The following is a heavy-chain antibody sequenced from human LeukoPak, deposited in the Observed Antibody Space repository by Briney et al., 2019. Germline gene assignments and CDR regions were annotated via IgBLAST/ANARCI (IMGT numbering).Heavy chain of an antibody. D-gene: IGHD2-2*01. CDR3: AKVLYCSSTSCYEGFDY. J-gene: IGHJ4*02. V-gene: IGHV3-23*01. Sequence: GGSLRLSCAASGFTFSNYAMNWVRQAPGKGLEWVSTIGGSGAGTYYADSVKGRFTISRDNSKNTLYLQMNSLRAEDTAVYYCAKVLYCSSTSCYEGFDYWGQGTLVTVSS. CDR2: IGGSGAGT. CDR1: GFTFSNYA.